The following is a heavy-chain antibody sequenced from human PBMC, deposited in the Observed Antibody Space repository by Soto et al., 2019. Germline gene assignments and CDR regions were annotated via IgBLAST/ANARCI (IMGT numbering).Heavy chain of an antibody. V-gene: IGHV3-74*01. D-gene: IGHD2-15*01. J-gene: IGHJ6*02. CDR1: GFSFSRYW. Sequence: GGSLRLSCGVSGFSFSRYWMHWVRQAPGKGLVWVSRINPDGRRTDYADSVQGRFTVSRDNAKNMLFLQINSLRAEDTAVYYCTGAPDCGGGTSKSGHSYYGMHLWGPGTTVTVSS. CDR3: TGAPDCGGGTSKSGHSYYGMHL. CDR2: INPDGRRT.